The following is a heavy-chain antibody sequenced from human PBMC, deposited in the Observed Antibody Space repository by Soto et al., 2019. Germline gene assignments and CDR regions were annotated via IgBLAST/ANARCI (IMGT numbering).Heavy chain of an antibody. CDR1: GFTFRSYG. D-gene: IGHD2-2*01. Sequence: PGGSLRLSCAASGFTFRSYGIHWVRQAPGKGLEWVALIWFDGSKKYYVDSVKGRFAVFRDNSKNTLYLQMNSLRVEDTAVYYCARDRLVPYGYGMDVWGQGTTVTVSS. CDR2: IWFDGSKK. CDR3: ARDRLVPYGYGMDV. V-gene: IGHV3-33*01. J-gene: IGHJ6*02.